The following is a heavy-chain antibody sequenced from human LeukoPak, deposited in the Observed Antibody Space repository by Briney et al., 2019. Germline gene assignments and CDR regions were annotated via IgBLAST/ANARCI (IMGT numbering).Heavy chain of an antibody. CDR2: IYHSGST. CDR3: ARLQAGIGEFTFDY. J-gene: IGHJ4*02. CDR1: GGSISSGGYY. Sequence: SETLSLTCTVSGGSISSGGYYWSWIRQPPGKGLEWIGYIYHSGSTYYNPSLKSRVTISVDASKNQFSLKLRSVTAADTAVYYCARLQAGIGEFTFDYWGQGTLVTVSS. V-gene: IGHV4-30-2*01. D-gene: IGHD3-10*01.